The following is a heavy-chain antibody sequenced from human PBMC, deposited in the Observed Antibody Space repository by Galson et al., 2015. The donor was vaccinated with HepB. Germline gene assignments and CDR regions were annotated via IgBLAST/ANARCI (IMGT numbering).Heavy chain of an antibody. CDR3: TRETLQAGPMVRGVTPGAFDI. V-gene: IGHV3-49*04. CDR2: IRSKAYGGTT. J-gene: IGHJ3*02. CDR1: GFTFGDYA. D-gene: IGHD3-10*01. Sequence: SLRLSCAASGFTFGDYAMSWVRQAPGKGLEWVGFIRSKAYGGTTEYAASVKGRFTISRDESKSIAYLQMNSLKTEDTAVYYCTRETLQAGPMVRGVTPGAFDIWGQGTMVTVSS.